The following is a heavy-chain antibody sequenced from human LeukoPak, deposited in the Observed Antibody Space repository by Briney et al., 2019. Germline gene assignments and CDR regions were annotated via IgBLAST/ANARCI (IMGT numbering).Heavy chain of an antibody. CDR2: ISSSGNTI. V-gene: IGHV3-48*04. CDR3: ARLRGYSYGYGDY. D-gene: IGHD5-18*01. CDR1: GFTFSSYS. Sequence: GGSLRLSCAASGFTFSSYSMNWVRQAPGKGLGWVSYISSSGNTIDYADSVKGRFTISRDNAKNSLYLQMASLRAEDTAVYYCARLRGYSYGYGDYWGQGTLVTVSS. J-gene: IGHJ4*02.